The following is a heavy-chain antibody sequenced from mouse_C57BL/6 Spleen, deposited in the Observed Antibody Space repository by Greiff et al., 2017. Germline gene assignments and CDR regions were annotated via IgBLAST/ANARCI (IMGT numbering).Heavy chain of an antibody. CDR2: IDPSDSYT. D-gene: IGHD1-1*01. V-gene: IGHV1-69*01. CDR1: GYTFTSYW. Sequence: VQLQQPGAELVMPGASVKLSCKASGYTFTSYWMHWVKQRPGQGLEWIGEIDPSDSYTNYNQKFKGKSTLTVDKSSSTAYMQRSSLTSEDSAVYYCARHGSSSYFDYGGQGTTLTVSS. CDR3: ARHGSSSYFDY. J-gene: IGHJ2*01.